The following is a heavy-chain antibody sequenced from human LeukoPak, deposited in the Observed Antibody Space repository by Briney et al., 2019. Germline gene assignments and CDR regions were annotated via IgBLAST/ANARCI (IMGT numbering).Heavy chain of an antibody. CDR3: AKVIPGSPRAFDY. J-gene: IGHJ4*02. CDR2: IRYDGSAE. Sequence: GGSLRLSCAASGFMFNTYAMHWVRQAPGKGPEWVAYIRYDGSAEYYADSVKGRFIISRDNFKNTVYLQMNSLRGEDTALYYCAKVIPGSPRAFDYWGQGTLVTVSS. D-gene: IGHD1-14*01. V-gene: IGHV3-30*02. CDR1: GFMFNTYA.